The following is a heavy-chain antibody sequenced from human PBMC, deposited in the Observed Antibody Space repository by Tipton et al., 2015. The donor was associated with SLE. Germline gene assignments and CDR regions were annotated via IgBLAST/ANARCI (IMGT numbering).Heavy chain of an antibody. CDR2: IYHSGST. V-gene: IGHV4-39*02. D-gene: IGHD3-22*01. Sequence: TLSLTCTVSGGSISSSSYYWGWIRQPPGKGLEWIGSIYHSGSTYYNPSLKSRVTISVDTSKNQFSLKLSSVTAADTAVYYCARDRKYYYDSSGYYRYFDYWGQGTLVTVSS. J-gene: IGHJ4*02. CDR1: GGSISSSSYY. CDR3: ARDRKYYYDSSGYYRYFDY.